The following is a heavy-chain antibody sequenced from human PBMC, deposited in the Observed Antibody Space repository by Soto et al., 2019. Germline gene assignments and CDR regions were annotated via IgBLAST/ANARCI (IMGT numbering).Heavy chain of an antibody. CDR3: ATSPRLYSGYDSGGGY. Sequence: ASVKVSCKASGYTFTSYGISWVRQAPGQGLEWMGWISAYNGNTNYAQKLQGRVTMTTDTSTDTAYMELSSLRSEDTAVYYCATSPRLYSGYDSGGGYWGQGTLVTVSS. D-gene: IGHD5-12*01. J-gene: IGHJ4*02. CDR2: ISAYNGNT. CDR1: GYTFTSYG. V-gene: IGHV1-18*01.